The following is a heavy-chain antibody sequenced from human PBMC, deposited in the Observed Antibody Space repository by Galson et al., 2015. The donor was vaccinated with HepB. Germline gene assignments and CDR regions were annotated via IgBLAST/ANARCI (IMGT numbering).Heavy chain of an antibody. CDR1: GFTFSSYG. V-gene: IGHV3-33*08. J-gene: IGHJ4*02. Sequence: SLRLSCAASGFTFSSYGMHWVRQAPGKGLEWVAVIWYDGSNKYYADSVKGRFTISRDNSKNTLYLQMNSLRAEDTAVYYCAREWGHRQQLVDYWGQGTLVTVSS. D-gene: IGHD6-13*01. CDR3: AREWGHRQQLVDY. CDR2: IWYDGSNK.